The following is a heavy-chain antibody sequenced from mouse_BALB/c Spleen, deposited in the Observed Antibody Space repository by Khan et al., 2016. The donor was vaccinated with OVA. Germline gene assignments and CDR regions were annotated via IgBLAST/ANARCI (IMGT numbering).Heavy chain of an antibody. D-gene: IGHD2-1*01. Sequence: QVQLKESGPGLVAPSQSLSITCTVSGFSLNGYGVNWVRQPPGKGLEWLGMIWGDGSTDYNSALKSRLSISKDKSKSQVFLKLNSLQTDDTAMYYVARADYGNYREAMDYWGQGTSVTVSS. J-gene: IGHJ4*01. CDR3: ARADYGNYREAMDY. CDR1: GFSLNGYG. V-gene: IGHV2-6-7*01. CDR2: IWGDGST.